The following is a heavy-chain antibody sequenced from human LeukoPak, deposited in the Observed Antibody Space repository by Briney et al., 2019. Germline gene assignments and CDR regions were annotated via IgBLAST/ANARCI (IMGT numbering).Heavy chain of an antibody. CDR1: GFTFSSNY. J-gene: IGHJ4*02. Sequence: GGSLRLSCAASGFTFSSNYMNWVRQAPGKGLEWVSVIYSGGNTYYSDSVKGRFTISRDNSKNTLYLQINSLRAEDTAVYYCARGYCYNTNCYCDYWGQGTLVTVSS. CDR3: ARGYCYNTNCYCDY. CDR2: IYSGGNT. D-gene: IGHD2-2*01. V-gene: IGHV3-53*01.